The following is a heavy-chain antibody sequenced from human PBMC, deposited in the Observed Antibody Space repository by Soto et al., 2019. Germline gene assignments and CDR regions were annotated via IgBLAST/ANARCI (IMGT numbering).Heavy chain of an antibody. Sequence: QVQLVQSGAEVKKPGASVKVSCKASGYTFITYDINWVRQATGQGLEWVGWVNPDSGKTDYARKFQGRVTRTRNTAISTVYMELSVLRSEDTAVYYCARGNWFDPWGQGTLVTVSS. V-gene: IGHV1-8*01. CDR1: GYTFITYD. CDR3: ARGNWFDP. CDR2: VNPDSGKT. J-gene: IGHJ5*02.